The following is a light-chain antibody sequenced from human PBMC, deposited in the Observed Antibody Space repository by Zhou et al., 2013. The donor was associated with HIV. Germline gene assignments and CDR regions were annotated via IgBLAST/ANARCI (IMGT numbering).Light chain of an antibody. J-gene: IGKJ5*01. CDR2: AAS. CDR1: QDISNY. V-gene: IGKV1-39*01. CDR3: QQSYSNPIT. Sequence: DIQMTQSPSSLSASVGDRVTITCQASQDISNYLNWYQQKPGKAPKLLIYAASSLQSGVPSRFSGSGSGTDFTLTISSLQPEDFAIYYCQQSYSNPITFGQGTRLEIK.